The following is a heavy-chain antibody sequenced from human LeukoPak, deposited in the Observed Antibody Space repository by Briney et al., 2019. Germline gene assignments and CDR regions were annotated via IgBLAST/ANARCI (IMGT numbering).Heavy chain of an antibody. D-gene: IGHD3-16*01. CDR1: GFTFSSYA. V-gene: IGHV3-23*01. CDR3: AKVGGGFNPTLYFDF. J-gene: IGHJ4*02. CDR2: ISGSGGST. Sequence: GGSLRLSCVASGFTFSSYAMSWVRQAAGKGLEWVSAISGSGGSTFYADSVKGRFTISRDNSKNTLYLQMNSLRADDTAVYYCAKVGGGFNPTLYFDFWGQGTLVTVSS.